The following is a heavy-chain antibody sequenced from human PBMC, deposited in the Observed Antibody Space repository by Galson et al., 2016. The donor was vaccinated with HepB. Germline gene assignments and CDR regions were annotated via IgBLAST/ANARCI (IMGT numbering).Heavy chain of an antibody. CDR2: IYPADSDT. J-gene: IGHJ4*02. D-gene: IGHD3-3*01. CDR3: ARRGGGYYTGEHY. V-gene: IGHV5-51*01. Sequence: QSGAEVKKSGESLKISCKYSGFTITSYWIAWVRQMPGKGPECMGVIYPADSDTRYSPSFQGQVTISVDKSISTAYLQWSSLKASDTAMYYCARRGGGYYTGEHYWGQGTLVTVSS. CDR1: GFTITSYW.